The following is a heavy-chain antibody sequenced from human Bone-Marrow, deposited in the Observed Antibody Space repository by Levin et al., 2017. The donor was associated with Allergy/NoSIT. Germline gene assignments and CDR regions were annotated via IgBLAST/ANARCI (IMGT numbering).Heavy chain of an antibody. CDR1: GFSLGSYS. J-gene: IGHJ4*02. V-gene: IGHV3-21*01. CDR2: TSVSSTYI. Sequence: PGESLKISCVASGFSLGSYSMNWVRQAPGKGLEWVSSTSVSSTYIFYADSVKGRFTISRDNAKNSLYLQMDSLRAEDTALYYWARKAFCSGGSCYDKISKYYFDSWGQGTLVTVSS. CDR3: ARKAFCSGGSCYDKISKYYFDS. D-gene: IGHD2-15*01.